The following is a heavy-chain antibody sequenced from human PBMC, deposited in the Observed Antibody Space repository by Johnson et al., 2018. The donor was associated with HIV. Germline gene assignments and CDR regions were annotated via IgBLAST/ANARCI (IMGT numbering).Heavy chain of an antibody. CDR1: GFTFSSYA. V-gene: IGHV3-30*04. D-gene: IGHD1-26*01. Sequence: QVQLVEYGGGVVQPGRSLRLSCAASGFTFSSYAMHWVRQAPGKGLEWVEVISSDESNKYYADSVKGRFTISRDNSKNTLFLQMDSLRADDTAVYYCAGEGVSGSYYDAFDLWGQGTMVTVSS. CDR3: AGEGVSGSYYDAFDL. J-gene: IGHJ3*01. CDR2: ISSDESNK.